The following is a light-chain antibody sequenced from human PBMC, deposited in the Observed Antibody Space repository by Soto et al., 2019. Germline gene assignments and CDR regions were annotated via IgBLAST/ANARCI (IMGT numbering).Light chain of an antibody. CDR1: QTVSSY. Sequence: EIVLTQSPATLSLSPGERATLSCRASQTVSSYLAWYQQRPDQAPRLFIYDASKRATGIPARFSGGGSGTELTLTISSLEPEDFAVYFCQQRSNWPPTFGQGTRLEIK. V-gene: IGKV3-11*01. J-gene: IGKJ5*01. CDR3: QQRSNWPPT. CDR2: DAS.